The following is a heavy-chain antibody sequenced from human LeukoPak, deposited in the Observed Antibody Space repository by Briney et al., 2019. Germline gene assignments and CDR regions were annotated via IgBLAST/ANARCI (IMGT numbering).Heavy chain of an antibody. V-gene: IGHV1-46*01. CDR2: INPSGGST. Sequence: ASMKVSCTASGYTFTSYYMHWVRQAPGQGLEWMGIINPSGGSTSYAQKFQGRVTMTRDTSTSTVYMELSSLRSEDTAVYYCARDLRGYSYYYGMDVWGQGTTVTVSS. CDR3: ARDLRGYSYYYGMDV. J-gene: IGHJ6*02. D-gene: IGHD5-12*01. CDR1: GYTFTSYY.